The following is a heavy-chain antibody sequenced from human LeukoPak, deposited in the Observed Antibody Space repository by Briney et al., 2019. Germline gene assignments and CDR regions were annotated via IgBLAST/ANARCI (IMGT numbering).Heavy chain of an antibody. CDR1: GFTFSSYE. D-gene: IGHD6-13*01. V-gene: IGHV3-48*03. CDR3: ARAFQELPQLYYYYMDV. Sequence: SGGSLRLSCAASGFTFSSYEMNWVRQAPGKGLEWVSYISSSGSTIYYADSVKGRFTISRDNAKNSLYLQMNSLRAEDTAVYYCARAFQELPQLYYYYMDVWGKGTTVTVSS. J-gene: IGHJ6*03. CDR2: ISSSGSTI.